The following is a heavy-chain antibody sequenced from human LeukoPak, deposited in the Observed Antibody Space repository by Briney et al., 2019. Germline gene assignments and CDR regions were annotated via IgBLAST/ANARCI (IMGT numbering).Heavy chain of an antibody. CDR1: RFTVSSNY. D-gene: IGHD3-22*01. V-gene: IGHV3-66*01. Sequence: GGSLSLACAASRFTVSSNYMSWVRQAPGKGVAWVSIIYCGDSTSYTDSVKGRFSISRDISKNTLYLQMNRVTAEDTAVYYCARGGHYYDSSDYYYAFDYWSQGTLVTVSS. J-gene: IGHJ4*02. CDR3: ARGGHYYDSSDYYYAFDY. CDR2: IYCGDST.